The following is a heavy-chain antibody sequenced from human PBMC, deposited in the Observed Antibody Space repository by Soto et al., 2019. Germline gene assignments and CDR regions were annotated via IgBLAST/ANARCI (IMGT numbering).Heavy chain of an antibody. V-gene: IGHV2-70*11. D-gene: IGHD3-22*01. J-gene: IGHJ4*02. CDR2: IDWDDAK. Sequence: SGPTLMNPTQTLTLTCTFSGFSLSTSAMCVSWIRQPPGKALEWLARIDWDDAKYYNTSLKTRLTISKDTSKNQVVLTMTNMDPVDTATYYCARTLRDYYDSSRYYLYPDYWGQGTLVTV. CDR3: ARTLRDYYDSSRYYLYPDY. CDR1: GFSLSTSAMC.